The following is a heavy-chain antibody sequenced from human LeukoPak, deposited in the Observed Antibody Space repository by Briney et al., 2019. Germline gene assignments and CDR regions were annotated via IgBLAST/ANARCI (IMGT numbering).Heavy chain of an antibody. Sequence: ASVTVSCKASGYTFTSYDINWVRQATGQGLEWMGWMNPNSGNTGYAQKFQGRVTMTRNTSISTAYMELSSLRSEDTAVYYCARGRSGSGPYYFDYWGQGTLVTVSS. D-gene: IGHD1-26*01. V-gene: IGHV1-8*01. J-gene: IGHJ4*02. CDR3: ARGRSGSGPYYFDY. CDR1: GYTFTSYD. CDR2: MNPNSGNT.